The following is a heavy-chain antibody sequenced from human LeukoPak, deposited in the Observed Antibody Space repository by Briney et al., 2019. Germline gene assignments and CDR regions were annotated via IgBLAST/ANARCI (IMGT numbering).Heavy chain of an antibody. Sequence: TPSQTLFLTCTVTGTSIRSGSYYWNWIRQAAGKGLEWIGRMYIGGRTTYNPSLKSRVTISLETTENQFSLRLRSVTAADTAVYYCAREGIAVADTYYYYYMDVWGKGTTVTVSS. V-gene: IGHV4-61*02. CDR2: MYIGGRT. D-gene: IGHD6-19*01. J-gene: IGHJ6*03. CDR1: GTSIRSGSYY. CDR3: AREGIAVADTYYYYYMDV.